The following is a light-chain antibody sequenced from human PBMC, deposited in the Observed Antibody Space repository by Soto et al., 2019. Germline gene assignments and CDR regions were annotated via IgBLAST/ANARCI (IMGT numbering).Light chain of an antibody. J-gene: IGKJ5*01. V-gene: IGKV3-15*01. Sequence: IVMTQSPATLSVSPGERATLSCRASQNIYSNVAWYQQRPGQAPRLLIYRASTRAPGIPARFSGSGSGTEFTLTISSLQSEDFAIYYCQQRNNWPPITFGQGTRLEIK. CDR1: QNIYSN. CDR3: QQRNNWPPIT. CDR2: RAS.